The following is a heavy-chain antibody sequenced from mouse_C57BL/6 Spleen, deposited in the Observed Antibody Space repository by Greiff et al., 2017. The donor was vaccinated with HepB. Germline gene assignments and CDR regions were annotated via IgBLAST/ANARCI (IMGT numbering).Heavy chain of an antibody. D-gene: IGHD2-4*01. Sequence: QVQLKESGPELVKPGASVKISCKASGYAFSSSWMNWVKQRPGKGLEWIGRIYPGDGDTNYNGKFKGKATLTADKSSSTAYMQLSSLTSEDSAVYFCARDDYDGGSAYWGQGTLVTVSA. CDR1: GYAFSSSW. CDR2: IYPGDGDT. J-gene: IGHJ3*01. CDR3: ARDDYDGGSAY. V-gene: IGHV1-82*01.